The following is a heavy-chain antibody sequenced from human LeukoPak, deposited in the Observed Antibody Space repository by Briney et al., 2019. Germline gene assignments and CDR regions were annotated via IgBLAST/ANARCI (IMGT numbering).Heavy chain of an antibody. CDR1: GGSISSGGYY. V-gene: IGHV4-31*03. CDR2: FYYGGST. D-gene: IGHD4-17*01. J-gene: IGHJ4*02. CDR3: ARGDYPFDS. Sequence: SETLSLTCTVSGGSISSGGYYWHWIRQHPGRGLEWIGFFYYGGSTYYNPSLKSRVTISVDTSQNQFSLKLTSLTAADTAVYYCARGDYPFDSWGQGTLVTVSS.